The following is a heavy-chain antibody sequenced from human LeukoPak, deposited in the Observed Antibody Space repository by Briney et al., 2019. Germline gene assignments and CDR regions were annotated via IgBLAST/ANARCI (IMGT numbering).Heavy chain of an antibody. CDR3: ARRWVWDSSGWDYFDY. CDR2: IYYSGST. V-gene: IGHV4-39*01. CDR1: GGSISSYY. J-gene: IGHJ4*02. Sequence: PSETLSLTCTVSGGSISSYYWGWIRQPPGKGLEWIGSIYYSGSTYYNPSLKSRVTISVDTSKKQFSLKLSPVTAADTAVYYCARRWVWDSSGWDYFDYWGQGTLVTVSS. D-gene: IGHD6-19*01.